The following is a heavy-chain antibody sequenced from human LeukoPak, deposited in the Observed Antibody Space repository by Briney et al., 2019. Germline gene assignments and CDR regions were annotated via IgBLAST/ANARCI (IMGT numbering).Heavy chain of an antibody. CDR1: GFTFSSYS. J-gene: IGHJ4*02. Sequence: GGSLRLSCAASGFTFSSYSMNWVRQAPGKGLEWVSSISSSSSYIYYADSVKGRFTLSRDNSKNTLYLQMNSLRAEDTAVYYCARGTGYLGVFDYWGQGTLVTVSS. D-gene: IGHD3-9*01. V-gene: IGHV3-21*04. CDR3: ARGTGYLGVFDY. CDR2: ISSSSSYI.